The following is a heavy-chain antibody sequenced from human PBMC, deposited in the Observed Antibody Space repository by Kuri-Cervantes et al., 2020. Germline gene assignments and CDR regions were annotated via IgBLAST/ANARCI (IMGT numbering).Heavy chain of an antibody. D-gene: IGHD2-21*02. CDR1: GGSISSYY. Sequence: GSLRLSCTVSGGSISSYYWSWIRQPPGKGLEWIGYIYYSGSTNYNPSLKSRVTISVDRSKNQFSLKLSSVTAADTAVYYCARLDCGGGCYFLRRYFDLWGRGTLVTVSS. CDR3: ARLDCGGGCYFLRRYFDL. CDR2: IYYSGST. V-gene: IGHV4-59*12. J-gene: IGHJ2*01.